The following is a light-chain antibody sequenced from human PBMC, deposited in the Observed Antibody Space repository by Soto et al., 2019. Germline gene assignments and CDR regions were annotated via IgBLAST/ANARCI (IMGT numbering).Light chain of an antibody. V-gene: IGKV1-33*01. J-gene: IGKJ1*01. CDR2: DAS. Sequence: DIQINQSPASLSAAVVDRVTMTFQASQHISNYLNLYQQKPGKAPKLLIYDASNLETGVPSRFIGSGSGTDFTFTIISLQPQDIASYYCQQRYSTPAFGQGTKVDIK. CDR3: QQRYSTPA. CDR1: QHISNY.